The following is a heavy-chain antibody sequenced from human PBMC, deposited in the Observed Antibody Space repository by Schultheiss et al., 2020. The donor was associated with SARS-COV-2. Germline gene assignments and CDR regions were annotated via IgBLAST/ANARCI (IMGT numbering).Heavy chain of an antibody. Sequence: GGSLRLSCAASGFTFTNAWMTWVRQAPGKGLEWVSGISWNSGSIGYADSVKGRFTISRDNSKNTLYLQMNSLRAEDTAVYYCASFLVPAATRSKYYYYYGMDVWGQGTTVTVSS. J-gene: IGHJ6*02. CDR1: GFTFTNAW. V-gene: IGHV3-74*01. CDR2: ISWNSGSI. D-gene: IGHD2-2*01. CDR3: ASFLVPAATRSKYYYYYGMDV.